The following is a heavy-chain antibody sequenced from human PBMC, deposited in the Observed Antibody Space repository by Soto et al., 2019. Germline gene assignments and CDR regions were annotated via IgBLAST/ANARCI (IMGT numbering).Heavy chain of an antibody. V-gene: IGHV1-69*01. J-gene: IGHJ6*02. Sequence: QVQLVQSGAEVKKPGSSVKVSCKASGGTFSSYAISWVRQAPGPGLEWMGGIIPIFGTATYAQKVQGRVTITADESTGTANMELSSLRSEATAVYYCARDDELSGAVHYYYYGMDVWGQGPTVTVSS. CDR3: ARDDELSGAVHYYYYGMDV. CDR2: IIPIFGTA. CDR1: GGTFSSYA. D-gene: IGHD3-16*02.